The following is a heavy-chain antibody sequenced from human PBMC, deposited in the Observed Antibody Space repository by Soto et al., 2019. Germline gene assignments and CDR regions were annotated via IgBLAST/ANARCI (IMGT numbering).Heavy chain of an antibody. V-gene: IGHV1-8*01. CDR1: GYTFTSYD. CDR3: ATAKLLLPWLFDY. D-gene: IGHD2-15*01. Sequence: GASVKVSCKASGYTFTSYDINWVRQATGQGLEWMGWMNPNSGNTGYAQKFQGRVTMTRNTSISTAYMELSSLRSEDTAVYYCATAKLLLPWLFDYWGQGTLVTVSS. CDR2: MNPNSGNT. J-gene: IGHJ4*02.